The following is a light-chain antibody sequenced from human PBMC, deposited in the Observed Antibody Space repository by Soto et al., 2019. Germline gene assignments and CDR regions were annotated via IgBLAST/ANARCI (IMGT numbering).Light chain of an antibody. CDR2: GAS. V-gene: IGKV3-20*01. Sequence: IVFTQSPGPFSLSPGEGTTLSRRASQSVSSDLAWYQQKPGQAPRLLFYGASTRATGVPDRFSGSGSGTDFTLTISRLEPEDFAVYYCQQYGSSGTFGQGTKVDIK. CDR1: QSVSSD. J-gene: IGKJ1*01. CDR3: QQYGSSGT.